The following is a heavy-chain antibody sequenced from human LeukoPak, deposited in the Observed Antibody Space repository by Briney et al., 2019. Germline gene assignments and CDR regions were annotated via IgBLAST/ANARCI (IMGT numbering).Heavy chain of an antibody. Sequence: SETVSLTCTVSGYSISSDYYWGWIRQPPGRGLEWIARMHHSGNTYYNPSLRSRVTISLDTSKNQFSLKLNSGTAADTAVYYCARDPHTGDFDYWGQGTLVTVSS. CDR3: ARDPHTGDFDY. J-gene: IGHJ4*02. D-gene: IGHD5-18*01. CDR2: MHHSGNT. V-gene: IGHV4-38-2*02. CDR1: GYSISSDYY.